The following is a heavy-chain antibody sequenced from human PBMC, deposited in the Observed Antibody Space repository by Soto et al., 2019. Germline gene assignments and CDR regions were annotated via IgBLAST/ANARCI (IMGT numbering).Heavy chain of an antibody. V-gene: IGHV4-4*02. Sequence: PSETLSLTCAVPGGSITSANWWTWVRQPPGGGLEWIGEISHSGITNYKASLKSRVTMSVDKTKNDVSLKLTSVTAADTDVYYCARVLRGWFDPWGQGTPVTVYS. J-gene: IGHJ5*02. CDR3: ARVLRGWFDP. CDR2: ISHSGIT. CDR1: GGSITSANW.